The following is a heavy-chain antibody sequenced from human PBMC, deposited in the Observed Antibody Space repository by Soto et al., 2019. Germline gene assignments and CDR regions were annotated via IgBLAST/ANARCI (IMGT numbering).Heavy chain of an antibody. Sequence: GGSLRLSCASSGFTFRGYAMSLVRQAPGKGLEWVSAIGSGSPFYADSVKGRFTISRDNANSMLYLQMNSLRADDTAVYFCAQDLGSSWYHYNSFAPGGQGTLVTVSS. CDR1: GFTFRGYA. CDR2: IGSGSP. D-gene: IGHD6-13*01. V-gene: IGHV3-23*01. J-gene: IGHJ5*02. CDR3: AQDLGSSWYHYNSFAP.